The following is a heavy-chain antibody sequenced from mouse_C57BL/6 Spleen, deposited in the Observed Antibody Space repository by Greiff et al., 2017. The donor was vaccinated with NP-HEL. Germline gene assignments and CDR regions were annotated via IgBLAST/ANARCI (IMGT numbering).Heavy chain of an antibody. V-gene: IGHV1-52*01. Sequence: QVQLQQPGAELVRPGSSVKLSCKASGYTFTSYWMHWVKQRPIQGLEWIGNIDPSDSETHSNQKFKDKATLTVDKSSSTAYMQLSSLTSEDSAVYYCARRGDGSWYFDVWGTGTTVTVSS. J-gene: IGHJ1*03. CDR3: ARRGDGSWYFDV. CDR1: GYTFTSYW. CDR2: IDPSDSET. D-gene: IGHD1-1*01.